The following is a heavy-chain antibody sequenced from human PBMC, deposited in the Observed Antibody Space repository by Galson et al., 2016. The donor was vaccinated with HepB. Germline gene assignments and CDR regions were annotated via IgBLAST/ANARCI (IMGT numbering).Heavy chain of an antibody. CDR1: GSTFSSCW. J-gene: IGHJ6*02. CDR3: AREGLSDYGDYKYYYYALDV. V-gene: IGHV3-7*01. Sequence: SLRLSCAASGSTFSSCWMTWARQAPGKGLEWVANIKQDGSEKYYVDSVKGRFTISRDNAKNSLYLQMNSLRAEDTAVYYCAREGLSDYGDYKYYYYALDVWGQGTTVTVSS. D-gene: IGHD4-17*01. CDR2: IKQDGSEK.